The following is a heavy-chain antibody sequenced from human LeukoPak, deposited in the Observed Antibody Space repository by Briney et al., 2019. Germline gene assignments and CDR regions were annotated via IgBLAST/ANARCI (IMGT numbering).Heavy chain of an antibody. CDR3: ARTTFKFWSGLLPILDGYWDYYMDV. V-gene: IGHV3-33*07. CDR1: GINFGTSW. D-gene: IGHD3-3*01. CDR2: IWYDGSNK. Sequence: GGSLRLSCTASGINFGTSWMSWVRQAPGKGLEWVAVIWYDGSNKYYADSVKGRFTISRDNSKNTLYLQMNSLRAEDTAVYYCARTTFKFWSGLLPILDGYWDYYMDVWGKGTTVTVSS. J-gene: IGHJ6*03.